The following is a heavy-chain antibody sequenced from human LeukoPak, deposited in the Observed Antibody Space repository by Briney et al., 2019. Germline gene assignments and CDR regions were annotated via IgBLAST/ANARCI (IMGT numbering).Heavy chain of an antibody. D-gene: IGHD3-9*01. CDR1: GYTFTGYY. CDR3: ARDYDILTGYYTGLVDY. J-gene: IGHJ4*02. CDR2: IDPNSGGT. V-gene: IGHV1-2*02. Sequence: ASVKVSCKASGYTFTGYYMHWVRQAPGQGLEWMGWIDPNSGGTNYAQKFQGRVTMTRDTSISTAYMELSRLRSDDTAVYYCARDYDILTGYYTGLVDYWGQGTLVTVSS.